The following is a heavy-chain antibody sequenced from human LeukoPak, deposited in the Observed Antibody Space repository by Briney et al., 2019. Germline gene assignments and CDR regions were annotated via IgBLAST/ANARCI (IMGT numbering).Heavy chain of an antibody. J-gene: IGHJ5*02. Sequence: PGGSLRLSCAASGFTFTTYTMNWVRQAPGKGLEWVSGITGSGGSTYYADSVMGRFTISRDNSKNTLFLQMNSLRAEDTAVYYCARGRGNYYANWFDPWGQGTLVTVSS. CDR1: GFTFTTYT. D-gene: IGHD1-26*01. CDR3: ARGRGNYYANWFDP. V-gene: IGHV3-23*01. CDR2: ITGSGGST.